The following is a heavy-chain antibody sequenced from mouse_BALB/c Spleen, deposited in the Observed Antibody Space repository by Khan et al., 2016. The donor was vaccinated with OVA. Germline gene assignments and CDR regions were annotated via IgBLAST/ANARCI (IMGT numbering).Heavy chain of an antibody. CDR2: INPTNIYT. V-gene: IGHV1-4*01. CDR1: GYTFTSYT. CDR3: SRVVPCHGNYGAWFAY. J-gene: IGHJ3*01. D-gene: IGHD2-1*01. Sequence: QVQLQQSGAELARPGASVKMSCKASGYTFTSYTIHWVKQRPGQGLEWIGYINPTNIYTNYNQKFRDKATLTADKSSRKAYMQLSSLTSEDSAVYYCSRVVPCHGNYGAWFAYWGQGTLVTVSA.